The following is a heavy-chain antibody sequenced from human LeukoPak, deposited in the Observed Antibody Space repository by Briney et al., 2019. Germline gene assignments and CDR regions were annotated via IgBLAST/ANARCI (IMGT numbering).Heavy chain of an antibody. Sequence: GKSLRLPCVVSGFTLSSHGMHWVRQAPGKGLEWVAVISYDGGKKSYADSVKGRFTISRDNSKNTLYLQMDSLRVEDTAIYYCARDRAWDYLDSWDQGPLVTVSS. V-gene: IGHV3-30*03. CDR1: GFTLSSHG. D-gene: IGHD1-26*01. CDR3: ARDRAWDYLDS. CDR2: ISYDGGKK. J-gene: IGHJ4*02.